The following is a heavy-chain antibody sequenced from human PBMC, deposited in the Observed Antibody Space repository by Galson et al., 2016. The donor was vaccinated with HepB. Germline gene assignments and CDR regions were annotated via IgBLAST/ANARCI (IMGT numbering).Heavy chain of an antibody. CDR3: AKSTSGQTILDYFDY. D-gene: IGHD3-3*01. Sequence: SLRLSCAGSGFLFRGYGMHWVRQAPGKGLEWVAADSMDGRRKFYSDSVRGRFTISRDNSANTVYLQMNSLRAADTAVYYCAKSTSGQTILDYFDYWGQGTRVTVSS. CDR1: GFLFRGYG. V-gene: IGHV3-30*18. CDR2: DSMDGRRK. J-gene: IGHJ4*02.